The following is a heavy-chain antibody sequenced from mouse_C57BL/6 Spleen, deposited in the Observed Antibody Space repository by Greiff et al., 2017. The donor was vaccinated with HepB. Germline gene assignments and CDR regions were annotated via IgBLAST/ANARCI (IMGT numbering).Heavy chain of an antibody. CDR2: INPNNGGT. CDR1: GYTFTDYN. J-gene: IGHJ3*01. V-gene: IGHV1-18*01. CDR3: ARWDDYDRAWFAY. Sequence: VQLKESGPELVKPGASVKIPCKASGYTFTDYNMDWVKQSHGKSLEWIGDINPNNGGTIYNQKFKGKATLTVDKSSSTAYMELRSLTSEDTAVYYCARWDDYDRAWFAYWGQGTLVTVSA. D-gene: IGHD2-4*01.